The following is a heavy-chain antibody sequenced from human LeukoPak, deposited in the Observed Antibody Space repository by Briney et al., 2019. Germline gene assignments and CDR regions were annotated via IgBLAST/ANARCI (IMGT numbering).Heavy chain of an antibody. CDR3: ARRAAAGKGPLAHYYYGMDV. CDR1: GGTFSSYA. D-gene: IGHD6-13*01. Sequence: SVKVSCKASGGTFSSYAISWVRQAPGQGLEWMGGIIPIFGTANYAQKFQGRVTITADESTSTAYMELSSLRSEDTAVYYCARRAAAGKGPLAHYYYGMDVSAQGPTVTVAS. V-gene: IGHV1-69*01. J-gene: IGHJ6*02. CDR2: IIPIFGTA.